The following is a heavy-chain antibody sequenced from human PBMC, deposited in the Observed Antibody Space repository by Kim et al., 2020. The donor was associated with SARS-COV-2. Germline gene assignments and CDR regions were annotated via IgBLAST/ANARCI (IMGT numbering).Heavy chain of an antibody. CDR3: AGGGELQAYYGMDV. J-gene: IGHJ6*02. CDR2: ISSSSSYI. V-gene: IGHV3-21*01. Sequence: GGSLRLSCAASGFTFSSYSMNWVRQAPGKGLEWVSSISSSSSYIYYADSVKGRFTISRDNAKNSLYLQMNSLRAEDTAVYYCAGGGELQAYYGMDVWGQGTTVTVSS. CDR1: GFTFSSYS. D-gene: IGHD1-26*01.